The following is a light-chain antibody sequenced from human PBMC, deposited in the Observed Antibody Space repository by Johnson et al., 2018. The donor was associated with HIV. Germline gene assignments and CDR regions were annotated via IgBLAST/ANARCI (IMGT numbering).Light chain of an antibody. V-gene: IGLV1-51*01. CDR3: GTWDSSLSAYA. CDR1: SSNIGNNY. CDR2: DNT. J-gene: IGLJ1*01. Sequence: QSVLTQPPSVSAAPGQKVTISCSGSSSNIGNNYVSWYQQLPGTAPKLLIYDNTKRPSGIPDRFSGSKSGTSATLGITGLQTGDEADYYCGTWDSSLSAYAFGTGTNVTVL.